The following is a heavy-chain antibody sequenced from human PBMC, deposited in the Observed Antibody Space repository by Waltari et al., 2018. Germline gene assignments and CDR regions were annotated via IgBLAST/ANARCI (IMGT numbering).Heavy chain of an antibody. CDR3: ARSQYYYDSSGYYDYFDY. CDR2: VSPIFGTA. CDR1: GGTFSSYA. Sequence: QVQLVQSGAEVKKPGSSVKVSCKASGGTFSSYAISWVRQAPGQGLEWMGGVSPIFGTANYAQKFQGRVTITADESTSTAYMELSSLRSEDTAVYYCARSQYYYDSSGYYDYFDYWGQGTLVTVSS. V-gene: IGHV1-69*01. D-gene: IGHD3-22*01. J-gene: IGHJ4*02.